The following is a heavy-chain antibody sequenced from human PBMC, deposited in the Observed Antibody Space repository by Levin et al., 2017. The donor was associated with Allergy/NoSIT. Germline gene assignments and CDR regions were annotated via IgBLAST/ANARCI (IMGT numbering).Heavy chain of an antibody. CDR3: ARSDYCSSTSCYGTGFDN. Sequence: PSETLSLTCTVSGGPMTYYFWSWIRQSPGKGLEWIGYIYYGGTTTYNPSLKSRVTISADTSKNPFSLRLGSVTAADAAVYYCARSDYCSSTSCYGTGFDNWGQGTLVTVSS. V-gene: IGHV4-59*01. CDR2: IYYGGTT. J-gene: IGHJ4*02. CDR1: GGPMTYYF. D-gene: IGHD2-2*01.